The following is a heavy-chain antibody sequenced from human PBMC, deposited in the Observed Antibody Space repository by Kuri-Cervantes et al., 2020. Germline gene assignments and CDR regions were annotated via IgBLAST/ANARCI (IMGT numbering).Heavy chain of an antibody. CDR3: ASPHDYGDYYGMDV. D-gene: IGHD4-17*01. Sequence: GGSLRLSCAASGFTFGSYGMHWVRQAPGKGLEWVAVIWYDGSNKYYADSVKGRFTISRDNSKNTLYLQMNSLRAEDTAVYYCASPHDYGDYYGMDVWGQGTTVTVSS. J-gene: IGHJ6*02. CDR2: IWYDGSNK. CDR1: GFTFGSYG. V-gene: IGHV3-30*19.